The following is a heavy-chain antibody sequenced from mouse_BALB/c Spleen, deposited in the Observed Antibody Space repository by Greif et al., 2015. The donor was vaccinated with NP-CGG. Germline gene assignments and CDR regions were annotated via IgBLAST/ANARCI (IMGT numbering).Heavy chain of an antibody. CDR1: GFTFSDYY. J-gene: IGHJ4*01. CDR2: ISDGGSYT. V-gene: IGHV5-4*02. CDR3: ARGNSGSLYAMDY. Sequence: EVKVEESGGGLVKPGGSLKLSCAASGFTFSDYYMYWVRQTPEKRLEWVATISDGGSYTYYPDSVKGRFTISRDNAKNNLYLQMSSLKSEDTAMYYCARGNSGSLYAMDYWGQGTSVTVSS. D-gene: IGHD4-1*01.